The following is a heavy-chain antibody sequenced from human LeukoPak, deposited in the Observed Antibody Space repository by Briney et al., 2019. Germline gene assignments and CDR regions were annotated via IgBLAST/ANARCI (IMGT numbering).Heavy chain of an antibody. Sequence: SVKVSCKASGGAFSSYAISWVRQAPGQGLEWMGGIIPIFGTANYAQKFQGRVTITADKSTSTAYMELSSLRSEDTAVYYCAKAIRSGLYSSGWYYFDYWGQGTLVTVSS. V-gene: IGHV1-69*06. CDR3: AKAIRSGLYSSGWYYFDY. CDR1: GGAFSSYA. D-gene: IGHD6-19*01. J-gene: IGHJ4*02. CDR2: IIPIFGTA.